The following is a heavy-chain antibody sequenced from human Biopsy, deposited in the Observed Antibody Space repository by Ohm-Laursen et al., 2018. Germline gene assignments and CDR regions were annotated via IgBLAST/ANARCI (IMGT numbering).Heavy chain of an antibody. V-gene: IGHV4-4*07. D-gene: IGHD1-14*01. CDR3: ARDRDRRGWFDP. Sequence: PSETLSLTCTVSGGSLSSYSWSWIRQPAGKGLEWIGQIYTSGITNYNPSLKSRVTMSVDTSKNKFSLRVSSATAADTAVYYCARDRDRRGWFDPWGQGTLVTVSS. J-gene: IGHJ5*02. CDR2: IYTSGIT. CDR1: GGSLSSYS.